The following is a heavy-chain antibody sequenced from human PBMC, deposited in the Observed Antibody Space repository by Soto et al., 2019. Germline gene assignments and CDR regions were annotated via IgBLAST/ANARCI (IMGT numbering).Heavy chain of an antibody. Sequence: GRLMRVSCAAAALNCSSYCMPWVRKDTRKGLEWVSAISGSGGSTYYADSVKGRFTISRDNSKNTLYLQMNSLRAEDTAVYYCAKDRRAPGIAAAGLDYRGQGTLVTVSS. CDR1: ALNCSSYC. V-gene: IGHV3-23*01. J-gene: IGHJ4*02. CDR2: ISGSGGST. D-gene: IGHD6-13*01. CDR3: AKDRRAPGIAAAGLDY.